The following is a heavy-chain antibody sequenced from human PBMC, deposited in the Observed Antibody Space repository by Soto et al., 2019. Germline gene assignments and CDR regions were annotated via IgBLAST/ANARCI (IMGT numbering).Heavy chain of an antibody. CDR1: GFTFSPYW. D-gene: IGHD6-19*01. CDR3: AGGSGWISDS. V-gene: IGHV3-7*05. Sequence: EVQLVESGGGLVQPGGSRRLSCAASGFTFSPYWMSWVRQAPGKGLEWVAIIKDDGGDEHYLEAVRGRFIISRDNAKKSLYLAMNSLRVEDTAMYYCAGGSGWISDSWGQGTLVTVCS. CDR2: IKDDGGDE. J-gene: IGHJ4*02.